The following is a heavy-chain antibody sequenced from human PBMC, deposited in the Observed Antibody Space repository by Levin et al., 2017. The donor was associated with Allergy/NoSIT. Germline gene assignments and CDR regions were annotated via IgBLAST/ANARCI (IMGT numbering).Heavy chain of an antibody. CDR3: AKANYCSGGSCPRWFDP. CDR1: GFTFSSYA. J-gene: IGHJ5*02. V-gene: IGHV3-23*01. D-gene: IGHD2-15*01. CDR2: ISGSGGST. Sequence: GGSLRLSCAASGFTFSSYAMSWVRQAPGKGLEWVSAISGSGGSTYYADSVKGRFTISRDNSKNTLYLQMNSLRAEDTAVYYCAKANYCSGGSCPRWFDPWGQGTLVTVSS.